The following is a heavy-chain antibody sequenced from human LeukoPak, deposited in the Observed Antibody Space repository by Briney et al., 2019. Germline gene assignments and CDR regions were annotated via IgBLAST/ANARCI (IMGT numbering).Heavy chain of an antibody. Sequence: GESLKISCKGFGYSFSSYWIAWVRQMPGKGLEWMGSISPVDSDSRYSPSFQGHVTISADKSITTAYLQWTSLKASDTAMYYCATSTRIGGAMNYDSWGQGTLVTVSS. D-gene: IGHD3-16*01. CDR3: ATSTRIGGAMNYDS. CDR1: GYSFSSYW. J-gene: IGHJ4*02. V-gene: IGHV5-51*01. CDR2: ISPVDSDS.